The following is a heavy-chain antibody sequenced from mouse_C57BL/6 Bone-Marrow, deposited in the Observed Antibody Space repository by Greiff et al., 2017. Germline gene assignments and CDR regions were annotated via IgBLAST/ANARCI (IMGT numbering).Heavy chain of an antibody. V-gene: IGHV5-15*01. CDR2: ISTLAYSI. CDR3: ARRLDYDDYCAMDY. CDR1: GFTFSDYG. J-gene: IGHJ4*01. D-gene: IGHD2-4*01. Sequence: EVKLQESGGGLVQPGGSLKLSCAASGFTFSDYGMAWVRQAPRTGPEWVAFISTLAYSIYYADAVPGRFTIARENAKNTLYLEMSKLRSEDTALYYCARRLDYDDYCAMDYWGQGTTVTVSS.